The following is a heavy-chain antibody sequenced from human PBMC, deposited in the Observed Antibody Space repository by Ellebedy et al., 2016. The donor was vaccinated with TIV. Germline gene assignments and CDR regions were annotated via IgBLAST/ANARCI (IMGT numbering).Heavy chain of an antibody. CDR1: GYSFTSYW. D-gene: IGHD3-10*01. V-gene: IGHV5-51*01. J-gene: IGHJ4*02. Sequence: GESLKISCKGSGYSFTSYWIGWVRQMPGKGLEWMGIIYPGDSDTRYSPSFQGQVTISADKSISTAYLQWSSLKASDTAMYYCARGGFGELFAGDITHFDYWGQGTLVTVSS. CDR3: ARGGFGELFAGDITHFDY. CDR2: IYPGDSDT.